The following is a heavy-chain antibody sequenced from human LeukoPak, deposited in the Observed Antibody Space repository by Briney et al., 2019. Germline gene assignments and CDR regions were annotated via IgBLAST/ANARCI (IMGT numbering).Heavy chain of an antibody. J-gene: IGHJ4*02. CDR3: AKKSERWLQSFDY. D-gene: IGHD5-24*01. Sequence: QPGGSLRLSCAASGFTFSSYAMSWVRQAPGKGLEWVSAISGSGGSTYYADSVKGRFTISRDNSKNTLCLQMNSLRAEDTAVYYCAKKSERWLQSFDYWGQGTLVTVSS. CDR1: GFTFSSYA. CDR2: ISGSGGST. V-gene: IGHV3-23*01.